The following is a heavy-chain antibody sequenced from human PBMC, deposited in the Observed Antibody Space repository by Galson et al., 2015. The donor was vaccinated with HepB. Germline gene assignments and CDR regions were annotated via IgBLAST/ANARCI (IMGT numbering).Heavy chain of an antibody. CDR1: GDSVSSNSAA. J-gene: IGHJ6*02. D-gene: IGHD4-17*01. V-gene: IGHV6-1*01. Sequence: CAISGDSVSSNSAAWNWIRQSPSRGLEWLGRTYYRSKWYNDYAVSVKSRITINPDTSKNQFSLQLNSVTPEDTAVYYCARDNAVTTRTYYYYGMDVWGQGTTVTVSS. CDR2: TYYRSKWYN. CDR3: ARDNAVTTRTYYYYGMDV.